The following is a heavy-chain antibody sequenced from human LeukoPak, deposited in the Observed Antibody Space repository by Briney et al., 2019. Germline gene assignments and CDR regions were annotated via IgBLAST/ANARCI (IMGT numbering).Heavy chain of an antibody. Sequence: GASVKVSCKASGYTFTSYAMNWVRQAPGQGLEWMGWINTNTGNPTHAQGFTGRFVFSLDTSVSTAYLQISSLKAEDTAVYYCARVIAAAGRAYDAFDIWGQGTMVTVSS. CDR2: INTNTGNP. D-gene: IGHD6-13*01. CDR1: GYTFTSYA. CDR3: ARVIAAAGRAYDAFDI. V-gene: IGHV7-4-1*02. J-gene: IGHJ3*02.